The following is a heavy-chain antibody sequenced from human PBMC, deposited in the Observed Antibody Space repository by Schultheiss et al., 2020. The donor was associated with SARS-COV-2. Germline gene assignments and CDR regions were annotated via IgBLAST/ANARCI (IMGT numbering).Heavy chain of an antibody. CDR2: IDWDDDK. J-gene: IGHJ4*02. V-gene: IGHV2-70*01. CDR1: GFSLSTSGVC. Sequence: SGPLVKPTQTLTLTCTVSGFSLSTSGVCVSWIRQPPGKALEWLALIDWDDDKYYSTSLKTRLTISKDTSKNQVVLTMTNMDPVDTATYYCARISEYYDSSGYPFDYWGQGTLVTVSS. D-gene: IGHD3-22*01. CDR3: ARISEYYDSSGYPFDY.